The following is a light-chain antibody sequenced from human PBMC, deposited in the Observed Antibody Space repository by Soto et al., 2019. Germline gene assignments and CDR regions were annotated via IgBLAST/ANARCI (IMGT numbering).Light chain of an antibody. CDR2: AAS. CDR3: QQSYTRPH. Sequence: DIQMTQSPSSLSASVGDRVTITCRASQSIVSYLNWYQKKPGKAPKLLIYAASTLQSGVPSRFSGSESGTDFTLTISSLQPEDFATYYCQQSYTRPHFGQGTRLEIK. V-gene: IGKV1-39*01. J-gene: IGKJ2*01. CDR1: QSIVSY.